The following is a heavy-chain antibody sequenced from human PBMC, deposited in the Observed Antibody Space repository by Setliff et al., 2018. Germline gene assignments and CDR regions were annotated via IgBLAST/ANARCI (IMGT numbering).Heavy chain of an antibody. CDR2: ISVYNGDT. V-gene: IGHV1-18*01. CDR1: GYTFSNYG. D-gene: IGHD5-12*01. Sequence: ASVKVSCKASGYTFSNYGISWVRQAPGQGLEWMGWISVYNGDTNYPQRLQGRVTMTTDTSTSTAYMELRSLRSDDTAVYFCARERGDMVTTTSYYYYLDVWGKGTTVTVSS. J-gene: IGHJ6*03. CDR3: ARERGDMVTTTSYYYYLDV.